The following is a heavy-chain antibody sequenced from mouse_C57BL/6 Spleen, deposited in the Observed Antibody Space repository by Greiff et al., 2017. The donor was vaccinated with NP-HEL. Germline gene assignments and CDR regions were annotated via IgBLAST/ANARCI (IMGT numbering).Heavy chain of an antibody. D-gene: IGHD2-5*01. Sequence: QVQLKESGPELVKPGASVKISCKASGYAFSSSWMNWVKQRPGKGLEWIGRIYPGDGDTNYNGKFKGKATLTADKSSSTAYMQLSSLTSEDSAVYFCAREDSNYPAWFAYWGQGTLVTVSA. CDR3: AREDSNYPAWFAY. V-gene: IGHV1-82*01. CDR1: GYAFSSSW. J-gene: IGHJ3*01. CDR2: IYPGDGDT.